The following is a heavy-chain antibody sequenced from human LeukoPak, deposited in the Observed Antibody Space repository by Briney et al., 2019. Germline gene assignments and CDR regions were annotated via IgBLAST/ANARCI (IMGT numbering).Heavy chain of an antibody. V-gene: IGHV4-59*01. D-gene: IGHD1-14*01. J-gene: IGHJ5*02. CDR2: IYYSGST. Sequence: SETLSLTCTVSGGSISSYYWSWIRQPPGKGLEWIGYIYYSGSTNYNPSLKSRVTISVDTSKNQFSLKLSSVTAADTAVYYCARGISRWNWFDPWGQGTLVTVSS. CDR3: ARGISRWNWFDP. CDR1: GGSISSYY.